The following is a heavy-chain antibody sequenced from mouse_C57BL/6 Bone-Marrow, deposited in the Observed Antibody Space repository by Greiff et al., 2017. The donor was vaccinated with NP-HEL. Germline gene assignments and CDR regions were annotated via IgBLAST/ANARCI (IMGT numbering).Heavy chain of an antibody. Sequence: QVQLQQSGAELVKPGASVKLSCKASGYTFTEYTIHRVKQRSGQGLEWIGWFYPGSGSIKYNEKFKDKATLTANKSSSTVYMELSRLTSEDTAVYFCARDEDGGMVTTTAPFAYWGQGTLVTVSA. J-gene: IGHJ3*01. CDR3: ARDEDGGMVTTTAPFAY. D-gene: IGHD2-2*01. CDR2: FYPGSGSI. V-gene: IGHV1-62-2*01. CDR1: GYTFTEYT.